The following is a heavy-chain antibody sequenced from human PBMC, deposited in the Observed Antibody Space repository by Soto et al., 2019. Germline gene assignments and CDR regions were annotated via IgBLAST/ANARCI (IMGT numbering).Heavy chain of an antibody. CDR2: INHSGST. CDR1: GGSFSGYY. J-gene: IGHJ6*02. Sequence: QVQLQQWGAGLLKPSETLSLNCAVYGGSFSGYYWSWIRQPPGKGLRWIGEINHSGSTNYNPSLKSRVTISVDTSKNQFSLKLSSVTAADTAVYYCARGHYDTADYYYYGMDVWGQRTTVTVSS. V-gene: IGHV4-34*01. D-gene: IGHD3-9*01. CDR3: ARGHYDTADYYYYGMDV.